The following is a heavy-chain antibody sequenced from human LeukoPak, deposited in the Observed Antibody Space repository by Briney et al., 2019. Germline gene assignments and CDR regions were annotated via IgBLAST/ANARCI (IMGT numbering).Heavy chain of an antibody. Sequence: SETLSLTCTVSGGSISTSNYYWGWIRQPPGKGLEWIGNIFYSGSIYYSPSVKSRVTISLDTSRNQFSLKLNSVTAADTAVYYCAKSNGYGFVDIWGQGTMVTVSS. J-gene: IGHJ3*02. D-gene: IGHD3/OR15-3a*01. V-gene: IGHV4-39*07. CDR1: GGSISTSNYY. CDR3: AKSNGYGFVDI. CDR2: IFYSGSI.